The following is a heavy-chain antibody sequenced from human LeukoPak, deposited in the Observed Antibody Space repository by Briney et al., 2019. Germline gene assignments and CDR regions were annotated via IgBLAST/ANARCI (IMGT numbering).Heavy chain of an antibody. D-gene: IGHD3-10*01. Sequence: PGGSLRLSCAASGFTFSSYWMSWVREAPGKGLEWVANIKQDGSEKYYVDSVKGRFTISRDNSKNSLYLQMNSLRTEDTALYYCAKDLAVGFGESYFDYWGQGTLVTVSS. J-gene: IGHJ4*02. CDR3: AKDLAVGFGESYFDY. V-gene: IGHV3-7*03. CDR1: GFTFSSYW. CDR2: IKQDGSEK.